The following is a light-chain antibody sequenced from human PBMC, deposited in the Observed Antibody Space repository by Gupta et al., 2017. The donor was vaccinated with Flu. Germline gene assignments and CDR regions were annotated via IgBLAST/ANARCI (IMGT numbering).Light chain of an antibody. CDR2: DAS. CDR1: QSVRSY. V-gene: IGKV3-11*01. CDR3: QQRSNWPQIT. Sequence: EIVLTQSPATLSLSPGERATLSCRASQSVRSYLAWYKQKPGQAPRLLIYDASNRDTGIPARFSGSGYGTDFTLTISSREPEDFAVYYCQQRSNWPQITFGGGTKVEIK. J-gene: IGKJ4*01.